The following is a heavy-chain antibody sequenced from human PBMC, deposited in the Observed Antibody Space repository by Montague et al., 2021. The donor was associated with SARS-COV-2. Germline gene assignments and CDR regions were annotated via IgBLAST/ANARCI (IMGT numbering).Heavy chain of an antibody. D-gene: IGHD3-16*02. CDR3: ARDVRYHYDP. CDR2: VSYRGST. V-gene: IGHV4-59*01. Sequence: SETLSLTCSVSGGSMSSYHWVWIRQPPGKGLEWIGYVSYRGSTNYNLSLKSRVTVSLDTSKNRFSLRVTSVTAADTAVYYCARDVRYHYDPWGQGTLVTVSS. CDR1: GGSMSSYH. J-gene: IGHJ5*02.